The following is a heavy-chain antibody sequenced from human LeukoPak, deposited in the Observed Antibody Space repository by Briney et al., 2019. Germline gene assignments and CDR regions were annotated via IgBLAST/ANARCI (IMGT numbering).Heavy chain of an antibody. CDR2: INDGGST. V-gene: IGHV4-34*01. J-gene: IGHJ4*02. D-gene: IGHD3-22*01. Sequence: SETLSLTCAVYGGSFTKHQWSWIRQPPGKGLEWIGAINDGGSTNYNPSLKGRVTISVDTSKNQFSLKLSSVTAADTAVYYCARVNDSSGYYYDYWGQGTLVTVSS. CDR1: GGSFTKHQ. CDR3: ARVNDSSGYYYDY.